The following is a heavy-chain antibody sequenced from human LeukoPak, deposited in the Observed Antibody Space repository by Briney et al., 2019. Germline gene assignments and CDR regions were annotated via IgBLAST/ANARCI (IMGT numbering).Heavy chain of an antibody. Sequence: SETLSLTCTVSGGSISSSSYYWGWIRQPPGKGLEWIGSIYYSGSTYYNPSLKSRVTISVDTSKNQFSLKLSSVTAADTAVYYCARHPTHLRFLEWLVDDYWGQGTLVTVSS. CDR3: ARHPTHLRFLEWLVDDY. V-gene: IGHV4-39*01. CDR2: IYYSGST. D-gene: IGHD3-3*01. J-gene: IGHJ4*02. CDR1: GGSISSSSYY.